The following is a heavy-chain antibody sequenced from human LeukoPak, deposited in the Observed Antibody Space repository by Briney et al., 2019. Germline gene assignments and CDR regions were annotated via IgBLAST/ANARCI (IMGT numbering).Heavy chain of an antibody. D-gene: IGHD6-13*01. CDR3: ARDLIAAAGGADY. CDR2: IYYSGST. Sequence: PSETLSLTCTVSGGSISSYYWSWIRQPPGKGLEWIGYIYYSGSTNYNPSLKSRVTISVDTSKNQFSLKLSSVTAADTAVYYCARDLIAAAGGADYWGQGTLVTVSS. V-gene: IGHV4-59*01. J-gene: IGHJ4*02. CDR1: GGSISSYY.